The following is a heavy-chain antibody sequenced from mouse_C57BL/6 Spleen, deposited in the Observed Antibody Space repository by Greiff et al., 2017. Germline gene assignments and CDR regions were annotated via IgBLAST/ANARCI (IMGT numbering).Heavy chain of an antibody. CDR3: ARYSNHVGFAY. D-gene: IGHD2-5*01. J-gene: IGHJ3*01. CDR1: GYTFTSYW. CDR2: IDPSDSYT. Sequence: QVQLQQPGAELVMPGASVKLSCKASGYTFTSYWMHWVKQRPGQGLEWIGEIDPSDSYTNYNQKFKGKSTLTVDKSSSTAYMQLSSLTSEDSAVYYCARYSNHVGFAYWGQGTLVTVSA. V-gene: IGHV1-69*01.